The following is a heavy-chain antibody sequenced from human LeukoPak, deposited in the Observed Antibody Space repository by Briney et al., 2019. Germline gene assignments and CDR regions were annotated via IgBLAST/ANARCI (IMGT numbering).Heavy chain of an antibody. J-gene: IGHJ6*03. V-gene: IGHV1-18*01. CDR1: GYTFTSYG. Sequence: ATVKVSCKASGYTFTSYGISWVRQAPGQGLEWMGWISAYNGNTNYAQKLQGRVTMTTDTSTSTAYMELRSLRSDDTAVYYCARACPYYYDSSGYGYYYMDVWGKGTTVTVSS. CDR2: ISAYNGNT. CDR3: ARACPYYYDSSGYGYYYMDV. D-gene: IGHD3-22*01.